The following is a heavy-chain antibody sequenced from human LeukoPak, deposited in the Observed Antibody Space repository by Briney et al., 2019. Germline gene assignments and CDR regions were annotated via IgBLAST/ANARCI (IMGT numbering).Heavy chain of an antibody. V-gene: IGHV4-34*01. J-gene: IGHJ4*02. CDR3: ARRPTSYCSGGSCSSYYFDY. Sequence: KPSETLSLTCAAYGGSFSGYYWSWIRQPPGKGLEWIGEINHSGSTNYNPSLKSRVTISVDTSKNQFSLKLSSVTAADTAVYYCARRPTSYCSGGSCSSYYFDYWGQGTLVTVSS. CDR1: GGSFSGYY. D-gene: IGHD2-15*01. CDR2: INHSGST.